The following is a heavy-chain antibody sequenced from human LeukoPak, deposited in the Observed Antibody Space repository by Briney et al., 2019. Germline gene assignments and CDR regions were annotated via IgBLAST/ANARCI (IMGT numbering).Heavy chain of an antibody. CDR2: IRSKANSYAT. J-gene: IGHJ4*02. Sequence: HPGGSLRLSCAASGFTFSGSAMHWVRQASGKGLEWVGRIRSKANSYATAYAASVKGRFTISRDDSKNTAFLQMNSLKTEDTAVYYCTSSCSSTSCYSLGPLPNGYWGQGTLVTVSS. D-gene: IGHD2-2*01. CDR1: GFTFSGSA. V-gene: IGHV3-73*01. CDR3: TSSCSSTSCYSLGPLPNGY.